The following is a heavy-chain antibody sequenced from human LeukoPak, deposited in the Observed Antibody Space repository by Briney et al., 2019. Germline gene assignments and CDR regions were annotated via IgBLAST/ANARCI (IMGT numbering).Heavy chain of an antibody. Sequence: PSETLSLTCAVSGYSISGGYYWGWSRQPPGKGLEWIGSIYHSGSTYYNPSLKSRVTISVDTSKNQFSLKLSSVTAADTAVYYCARLYGDYVPYYYYYMDVWGKGTTVTVSS. V-gene: IGHV4-38-2*01. D-gene: IGHD4-17*01. CDR1: GYSISGGYY. CDR2: IYHSGST. CDR3: ARLYGDYVPYYYYYMDV. J-gene: IGHJ6*03.